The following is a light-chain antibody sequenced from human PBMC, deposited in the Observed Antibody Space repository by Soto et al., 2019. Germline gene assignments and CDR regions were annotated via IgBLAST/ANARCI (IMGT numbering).Light chain of an antibody. V-gene: IGKV3-20*01. CDR1: QSLSGDY. CDR3: QQYDTFPRT. CDR2: DAS. J-gene: IGKJ1*01. Sequence: EIVLTQSPGTLSLSPGDRATLSCRASQSLSGDYLAWYQQKPGQAPRLLIYDASRRATDIPARFSGSGSGTDFALTISRLEPADFAVYFCQQYDTFPRTFGQRTKVEIQ.